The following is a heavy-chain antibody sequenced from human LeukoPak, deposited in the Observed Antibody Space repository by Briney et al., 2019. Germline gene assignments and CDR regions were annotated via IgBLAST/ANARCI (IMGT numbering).Heavy chain of an antibody. CDR2: MNSNSGNT. CDR3: ARGDFIGWSNWYGAFDI. J-gene: IGHJ3*02. D-gene: IGHD6-13*01. V-gene: IGHV1-8*03. Sequence: ASVKDSCKSSGYTFTSYDINWVRQAAGQGLEWMGWMNSNSGNTGYAQKFKDRVTITRNTSRHAAYMELSRLRSKETAVYYCARGDFIGWSNWYGAFDIWGQGTMVTVSS. CDR1: GYTFTSYD.